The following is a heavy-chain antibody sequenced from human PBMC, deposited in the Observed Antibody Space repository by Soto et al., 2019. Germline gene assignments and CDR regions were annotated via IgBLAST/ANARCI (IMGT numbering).Heavy chain of an antibody. CDR2: IYPGDSDT. CDR3: TRLISLVAARPS. D-gene: IGHD2-15*01. V-gene: IGHV5-51*01. Sequence: PGESLKISCKGSGYIFTDYWIAWVSQMPGKAPEWMGIIYPGDSDTRYSPSFKGQVTISADKSINTAYLQWSSLKASDTAMYYCTRLISLVAARPSWGQGTLVTVSS. CDR1: GYIFTDYW. J-gene: IGHJ4*02.